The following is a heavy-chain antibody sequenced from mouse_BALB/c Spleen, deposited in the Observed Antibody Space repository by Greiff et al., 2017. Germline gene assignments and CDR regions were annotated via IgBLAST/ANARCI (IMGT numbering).Heavy chain of an antibody. V-gene: IGHV10-3*03. J-gene: IGHJ4*01. CDR1: GFTFNTYA. Sequence: EADGGLVQPKGSLKLSCAASGFTFNTYAMHWVCQAPGKGLEWVARIRSKSNNYATYYADSVKDRFTISRDDSQSMLYLQMNNLKTEDTAMYYCVRELRYAMDYWGQGTSVTVSS. CDR2: IRSKSNNYAT. CDR3: VRELRYAMDY. D-gene: IGHD1-1*01.